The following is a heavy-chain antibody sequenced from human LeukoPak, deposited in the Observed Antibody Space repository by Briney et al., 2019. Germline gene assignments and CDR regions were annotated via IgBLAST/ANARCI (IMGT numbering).Heavy chain of an antibody. V-gene: IGHV1-2*02. CDR3: ARIWGISTSCYDCWFDP. CDR2: PNSGGT. D-gene: IGHD2-2*01. J-gene: IGHJ5*02. Sequence: PNSGGTNYAQKFQGRVTMTRDTSISTAYMELSRLRSDDTAVYYCARIWGISTSCYDCWFDPWGQGTLVTVSS.